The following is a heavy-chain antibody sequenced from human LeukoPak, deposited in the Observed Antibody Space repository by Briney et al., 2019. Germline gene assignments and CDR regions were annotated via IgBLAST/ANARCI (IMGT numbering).Heavy chain of an antibody. Sequence: GESLKISCKGSGYSFTSYWIGLVRQMPGKGLEWMVIIYPDDSDTRYSPSFQGQVTISADKSISTAYLQWSSLKASDTAMYYCARTFYDSSGYILFDYWGQGTLVTVSP. J-gene: IGHJ4*02. CDR1: GYSFTSYW. V-gene: IGHV5-51*01. CDR3: ARTFYDSSGYILFDY. CDR2: IYPDDSDT. D-gene: IGHD3-22*01.